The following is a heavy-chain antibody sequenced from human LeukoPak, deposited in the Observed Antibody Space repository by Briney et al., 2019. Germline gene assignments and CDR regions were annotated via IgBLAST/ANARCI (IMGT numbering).Heavy chain of an antibody. CDR3: ARDRTYYYDSSGSNWFDP. J-gene: IGHJ5*02. D-gene: IGHD3-22*01. Sequence: SETLSLTCTVAGGSISSYYWSWIRQPAGKGLEWIGRIYTSGSTNYSPSLKSRVTMSVDTSKNQFSLKLSSVTAADTAVYYCARDRTYYYDSSGSNWFDPWGQGTLVTVSS. V-gene: IGHV4-4*07. CDR1: GGSISSYY. CDR2: IYTSGST.